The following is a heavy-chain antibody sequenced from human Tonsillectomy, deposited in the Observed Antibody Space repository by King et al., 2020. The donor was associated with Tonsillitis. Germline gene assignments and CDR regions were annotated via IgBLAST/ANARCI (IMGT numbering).Heavy chain of an antibody. CDR2: ISYDGSNK. CDR1: GFTFSSYA. CDR3: AREERGYSYGYGPFGY. Sequence: VQLVESGGGVVQPGRSLRLSCAASGFTFSSYAMHWVRQAPGKGLEWVAVISYDGSNKYYADSVKGRFTISRDNSKNTLYLQMNILRAEDTAVYYCAREERGYSYGYGPFGYWGQGTLVTVSS. J-gene: IGHJ4*02. V-gene: IGHV3-30-3*01. D-gene: IGHD5-18*01.